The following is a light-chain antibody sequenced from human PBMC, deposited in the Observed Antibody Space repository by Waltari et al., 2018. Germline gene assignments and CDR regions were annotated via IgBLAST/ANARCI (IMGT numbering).Light chain of an antibody. CDR3: QHYVRLPAT. CDR1: QSVGRS. Sequence: EIVLTQSPGTLSLSPGERATLACRASQSVGRSLAWSQQKPGRAPRLLLFGASSRATGIPDRFSGSGSGTDFSLTISRLEPEDFAVYYCQHYVRLPATFGQGTKVEIK. CDR2: GAS. J-gene: IGKJ1*01. V-gene: IGKV3-20*01.